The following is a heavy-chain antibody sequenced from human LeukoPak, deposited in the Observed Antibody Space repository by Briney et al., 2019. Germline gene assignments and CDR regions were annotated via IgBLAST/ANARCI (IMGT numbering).Heavy chain of an antibody. D-gene: IGHD4-17*01. V-gene: IGHV3-48*02. J-gene: IGHJ4*02. CDR2: IGGTHSNI. CDR3: GRDRDYVFDS. Sequence: GGSLRLSCAASGFTFSIYSMNWVRQAPGKGLEWVSYIGGTHSNIYYADSVKGRFTISRDDAKNSLYLQMNSLRDEDTAVYYCGRDRDYVFDSWGQGTLVTVSS. CDR1: GFTFSIYS.